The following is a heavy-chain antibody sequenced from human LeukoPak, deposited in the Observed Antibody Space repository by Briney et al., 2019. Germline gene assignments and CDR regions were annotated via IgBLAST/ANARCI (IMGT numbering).Heavy chain of an antibody. CDR1: GGTFSSYA. CDR2: IIPIFGTA. J-gene: IGHJ3*02. D-gene: IGHD3-22*01. V-gene: IGHV1-69*06. CDR3: AREVTMIVVSKGAFDI. Sequence: GASVKVSCKASGGTFSSYAISWVRQAPGQGLEWMGRIIPIFGTANYAQKFQGRVTITADKSTSTAYMEPSSLRSEDTAVYYCAREVTMIVVSKGAFDIWGQGTMVTVSS.